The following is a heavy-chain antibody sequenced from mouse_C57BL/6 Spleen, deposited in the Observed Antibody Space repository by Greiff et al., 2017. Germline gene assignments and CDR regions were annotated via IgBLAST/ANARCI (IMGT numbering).Heavy chain of an antibody. D-gene: IGHD1-1*01. CDR2: INPSNGGT. Sequence: QVQLQPPGTELVKPGASVKLSCKASGYTFTSYWMHWVKQRPGQGLEWIGNINPSNGGTNYNEKFKSKATLTVDKSSSTAYMQLSSLTSEDSAVYYCARGGIYYGSRGVDWYFDVWGTGTTVTVSS. J-gene: IGHJ1*03. CDR3: ARGGIYYGSRGVDWYFDV. V-gene: IGHV1-53*01. CDR1: GYTFTSYW.